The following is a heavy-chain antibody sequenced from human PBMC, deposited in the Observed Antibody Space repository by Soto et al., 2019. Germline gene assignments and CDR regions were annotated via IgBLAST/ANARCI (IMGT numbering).Heavy chain of an antibody. D-gene: IGHD4-17*01. V-gene: IGHV3-53*01. Sequence: PVGSLRLSCAASGFTVSSNYMSWFRQAPGKGLEWVSFIYSGGSTYYADSVKGRFTISRDNSKNTLYLQMNSLRAEDTAVYYCASLSDYGDNFDYWGQGTLVTVSS. CDR3: ASLSDYGDNFDY. J-gene: IGHJ4*02. CDR1: GFTVSSNY. CDR2: IYSGGST.